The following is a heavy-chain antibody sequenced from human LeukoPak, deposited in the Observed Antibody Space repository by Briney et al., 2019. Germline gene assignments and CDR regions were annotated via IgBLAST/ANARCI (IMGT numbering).Heavy chain of an antibody. V-gene: IGHV3-30*02. CDR3: ARDGVLGYFPPRYYYMDV. Sequence: GGSLRLSCAASGFTFSSSDMHWVRQAPGKGLEWVAFRRYDGSSKYNADSVKGRFTISRDNSKNTVYLHMNSLRAEDTAVYYCARDGVLGYFPPRYYYMDVWGKGTTVTVSS. D-gene: IGHD2-15*01. CDR2: RRYDGSSK. J-gene: IGHJ6*03. CDR1: GFTFSSSD.